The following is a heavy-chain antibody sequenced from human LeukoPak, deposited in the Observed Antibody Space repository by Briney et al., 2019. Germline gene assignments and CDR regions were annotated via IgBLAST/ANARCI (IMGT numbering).Heavy chain of an antibody. CDR1: GFTFSSYG. V-gene: IGHV3-33*01. CDR2: IWYNGSNK. J-gene: IGHJ6*02. Sequence: GGSLRLSCAASGFTFSSYGMHWVRQAPGKGLEWVAVIWYNGSNKYYADSVKGRFTISRDNSKNTLYLQMNSLRAEDTAVYYCAREDYGMDVWGQGTTVTVSS. CDR3: AREDYGMDV.